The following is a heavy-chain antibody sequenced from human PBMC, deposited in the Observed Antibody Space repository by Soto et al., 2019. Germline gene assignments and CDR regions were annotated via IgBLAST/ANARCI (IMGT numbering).Heavy chain of an antibody. J-gene: IGHJ3*01. CDR3: ARDFGGVIVIADAFDF. D-gene: IGHD3-16*02. Sequence: GGSLRLSCAASGFPSSSHSTKWVRQAPGKMLECSSSISSSSSYIYYADPVTDPFTISRDNATYSPYLQMNSLRAGDTAVYYCARDFGGVIVIADAFDFWGQGTMVTFSS. CDR2: ISSSSSYI. V-gene: IGHV3-21*01. CDR1: GFPSSSHS.